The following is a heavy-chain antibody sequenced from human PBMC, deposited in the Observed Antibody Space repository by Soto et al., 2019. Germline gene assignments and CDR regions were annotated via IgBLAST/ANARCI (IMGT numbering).Heavy chain of an antibody. Sequence: GGSLRLSCAASGFTFSSYAMNWVRQAPGKGLEWVSVISGSGDSTYYADSVKGRFTISRDNSKNTLYLQMNSLRAEDTAVYYCAKEGSDYDILTGSGYYGMDVWGQGTTVTVSS. J-gene: IGHJ6*02. D-gene: IGHD3-9*01. CDR2: ISGSGDST. V-gene: IGHV3-23*01. CDR1: GFTFSSYA. CDR3: AKEGSDYDILTGSGYYGMDV.